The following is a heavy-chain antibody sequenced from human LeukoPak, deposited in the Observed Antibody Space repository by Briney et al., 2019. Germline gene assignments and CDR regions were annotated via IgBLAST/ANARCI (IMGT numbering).Heavy chain of an antibody. V-gene: IGHV4-34*01. J-gene: IGHJ3*02. CDR1: GXSFSGYY. D-gene: IGHD6-19*01. CDR2: INHSGST. CDR3: ALAQWLVNDAFDI. Sequence: SETLSLTCAVYGXSFSGYYWSWIRQPPGKGLEWIGEINHSGSTNYNPSLKSRVTISVDTSKNQFSLKLSSVTAADTAVYYCALAQWLVNDAFDIWGQGTMVTVSS.